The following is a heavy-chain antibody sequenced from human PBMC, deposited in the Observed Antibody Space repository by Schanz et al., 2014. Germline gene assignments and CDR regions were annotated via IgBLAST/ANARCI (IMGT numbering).Heavy chain of an antibody. J-gene: IGHJ4*02. CDR1: GYTFTSYG. CDR3: ARDGVDAAAGGNY. D-gene: IGHD6-13*01. Sequence: QVQLLQSGAEVKKPGASVKVSCKASGYTFTSYGINWVRQAPGQGLEWMGRVIPILGVTHYAQKQQGRVSVTADTSTSTVYMELSSLRSEDAAVYYCARDGVDAAAGGNYWGQGTLVTVSS. CDR2: VIPILGVT. V-gene: IGHV1-18*01.